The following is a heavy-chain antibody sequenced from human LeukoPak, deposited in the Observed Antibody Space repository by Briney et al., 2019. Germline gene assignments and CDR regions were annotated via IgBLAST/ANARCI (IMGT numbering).Heavy chain of an antibody. CDR1: GFTFGSYP. D-gene: IGHD5-24*01. J-gene: IGHJ4*02. CDR2: ISHDGSKE. V-gene: IGHV3-30-3*01. CDR3: ARGFSHGSATFDY. Sequence: GGSLRLSCTASGFTFGSYPIHWVRQAPGKGLEWVALISHDGSKEYYADSVKGRFTISRDNSKNTLYLQMHSLRQEDAAVYYCARGFSHGSATFDYWGQGSLVTVPS.